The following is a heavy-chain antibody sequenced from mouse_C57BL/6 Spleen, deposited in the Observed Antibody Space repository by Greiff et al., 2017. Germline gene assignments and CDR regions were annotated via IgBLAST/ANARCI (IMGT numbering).Heavy chain of an antibody. D-gene: IGHD1-1*01. Sequence: EVKLVESGGGLVQSGRSLRLSCATSGFTFSDFYMEWVRQAPGKGLEWIAASRNKANDYTTEYSASVKGRFIVSRVTSQSILYLQMNALRAEATAIYYCARDARGANYYGSSYWYFDVWGTGTTVTVSS. V-gene: IGHV7-1*01. CDR2: SRNKANDYTT. CDR3: ARDARGANYYGSSYWYFDV. J-gene: IGHJ1*03. CDR1: GFTFSDFY.